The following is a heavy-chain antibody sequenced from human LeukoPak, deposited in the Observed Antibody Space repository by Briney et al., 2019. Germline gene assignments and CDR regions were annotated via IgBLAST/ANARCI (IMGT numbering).Heavy chain of an antibody. D-gene: IGHD3-10*01. J-gene: IGHJ4*02. V-gene: IGHV4-30-4*01. CDR2: IYYSGSA. CDR1: GGSISSGDCY. Sequence: PSQTLSLTCTVSGGSISSGDCYWTWIRQPPGKGLEWIGYIYYSGSAYYNPSLKSRVSMSVDTSKNQFSLKLSSVTAAGTAVYYCARESYGSGTFTDYWGQGTLVTVSS. CDR3: ARESYGSGTFTDY.